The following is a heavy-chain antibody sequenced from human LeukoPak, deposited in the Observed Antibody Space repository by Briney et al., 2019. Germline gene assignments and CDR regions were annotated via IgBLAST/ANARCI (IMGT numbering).Heavy chain of an antibody. V-gene: IGHV4-59*01. Sequence: PSETLSLTCTVSGGSISSYYWSWIRLPPGKGLEWIGYIYDTGATYYNPSLKSRVTISLDTSKNQFSLKLSSVTAADAAVYYCARAGYSYGTGYYFDYWGQGALVTVSS. D-gene: IGHD5-18*01. CDR3: ARAGYSYGTGYYFDY. CDR1: GGSISSYY. J-gene: IGHJ4*02. CDR2: IYDTGAT.